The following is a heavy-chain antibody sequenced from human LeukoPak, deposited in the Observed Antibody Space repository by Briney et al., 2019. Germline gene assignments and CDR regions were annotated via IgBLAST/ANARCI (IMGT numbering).Heavy chain of an antibody. CDR1: GYTFTSYG. Sequence: ASVKVSCKASGYTFTSYGISWVRQAPGQGLEWMGWISAYNGNTNYAQKLQGRVTMTTDTSTSTAYMELRSLRSDDTAVYYCARLGYCRSTSCYDWYFDLWGRGTLVTVSS. CDR2: ISAYNGNT. V-gene: IGHV1-18*01. J-gene: IGHJ2*01. D-gene: IGHD2-2*01. CDR3: ARLGYCRSTSCYDWYFDL.